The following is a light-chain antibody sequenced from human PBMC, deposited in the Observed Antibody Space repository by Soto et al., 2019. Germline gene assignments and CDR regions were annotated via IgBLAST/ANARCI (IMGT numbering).Light chain of an antibody. CDR1: SSDIGGYNF. Sequence: QSVLTQPASVSGSPGQSITISCTGTSSDIGGYNFVSWYQQYPGKAPKLMIYDVSIRPSGISNRFSGSNSGNTASLTISGLQAEDEADYYCISYTSSFTGVFGGGTQLTVL. V-gene: IGLV2-14*01. CDR3: ISYTSSFTGV. CDR2: DVS. J-gene: IGLJ3*02.